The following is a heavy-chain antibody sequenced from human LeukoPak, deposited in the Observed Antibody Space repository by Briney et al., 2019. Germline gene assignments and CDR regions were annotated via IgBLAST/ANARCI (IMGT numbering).Heavy chain of an antibody. J-gene: IGHJ4*02. CDR2: ISGSAGST. V-gene: IGHV3-23*01. Sequence: PGGSLRLSCAAPGFTFSNYAMSWVRQAPGKGLEWVSAISGSAGSTYYSDSVKGRFTISRDNSKNTLYLQMNSLRAEDTAVYYCAKGASLYYYDSSAYYGAADYWGQGTLVTVSS. CDR1: GFTFSNYA. CDR3: AKGASLYYYDSSAYYGAADY. D-gene: IGHD3-22*01.